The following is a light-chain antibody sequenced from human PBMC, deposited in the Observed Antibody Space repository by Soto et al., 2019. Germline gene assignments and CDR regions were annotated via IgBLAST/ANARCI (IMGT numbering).Light chain of an antibody. CDR3: QHYNGYPIT. Sequence: EIPMTQSPSTLYASVGDRVTITCRASQSINKWLAWYQQKPGKAPKLLIYEASTLESGVPSRFSGRGSGTEFTLTISSLQPDDTATYYCQHYNGYPITFGGGTKVEIK. V-gene: IGKV1-5*03. CDR2: EAS. J-gene: IGKJ4*01. CDR1: QSINKW.